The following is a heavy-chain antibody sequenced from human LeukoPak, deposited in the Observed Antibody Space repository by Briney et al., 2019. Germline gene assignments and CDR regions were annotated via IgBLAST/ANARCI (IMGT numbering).Heavy chain of an antibody. CDR3: ARALDSVSYFDY. V-gene: IGHV1-2*02. CDR2: INPNSGGT. D-gene: IGHD2-21*01. CDR1: GYTFTGYC. Sequence: ASVKVSCKASGYTFTGYCIHWVRQAPGQGLEWIAWINPNSGGTNHAQKFQGRVTMTSDTSISTVYMELSRLRSDDTAVYYCARALDSVSYFDYWGQGTLVTVSS. J-gene: IGHJ4*02.